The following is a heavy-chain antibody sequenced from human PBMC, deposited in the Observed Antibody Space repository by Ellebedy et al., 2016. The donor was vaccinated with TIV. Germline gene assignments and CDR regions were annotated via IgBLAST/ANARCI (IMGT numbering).Heavy chain of an antibody. CDR3: ARGYSGSPPGN. J-gene: IGHJ4*02. Sequence: GGSLRLXXAASGFTFSSYGMHWVRQAPGKGLEWVAVIWYDGSKKYYADSVKGRFTTFRDNSKNTLYLQMNSLRAEDTAVYYCARGYSGSPPGNWGQGTLVTVSS. CDR2: IWYDGSKK. D-gene: IGHD1-26*01. CDR1: GFTFSSYG. V-gene: IGHV3-33*01.